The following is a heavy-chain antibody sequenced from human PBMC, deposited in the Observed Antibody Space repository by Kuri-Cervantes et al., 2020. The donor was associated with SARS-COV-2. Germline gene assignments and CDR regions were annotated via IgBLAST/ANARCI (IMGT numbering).Heavy chain of an antibody. CDR2: IFYSGST. CDR1: GGSISGHY. CDR3: ARAGTDSEGFDY. Sequence: GSLRLSCTVSGGSISGHYWSWIRQPPGKGLEWIGNIFYSGSTNYNPSLKSRVTMSVATSKNQFSLKLSSVTAADTAVYYCARAGTDSEGFDYWGQGALVTVSS. J-gene: IGHJ4*02. D-gene: IGHD1-14*01. V-gene: IGHV4-59*11.